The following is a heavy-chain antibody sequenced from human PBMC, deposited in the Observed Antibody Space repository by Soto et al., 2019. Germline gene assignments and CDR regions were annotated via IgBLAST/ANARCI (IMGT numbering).Heavy chain of an antibody. V-gene: IGHV3-30-3*01. D-gene: IGHD5-18*01. CDR3: ARGYFVDY. CDR2: ISYDGSTK. J-gene: IGHJ4*02. CDR1: GFTFSSYP. Sequence: QVQVVESGGGVVQPGRSLRLSCAASGFTFSSYPMHWVRQAPGKGLEWVAVISYDGSTKYYADSVKGRFTISRDNSKNTLYLQMSGLRGDDTAVYYCARGYFVDYWGQGTLVTVSS.